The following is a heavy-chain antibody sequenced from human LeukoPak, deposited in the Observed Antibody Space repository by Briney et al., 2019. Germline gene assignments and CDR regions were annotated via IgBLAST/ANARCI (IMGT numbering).Heavy chain of an antibody. J-gene: IGHJ5*02. V-gene: IGHV6-1*01. CDR2: TYYRSKWYN. CDR1: GDSVSSNSAA. D-gene: IGHD2-15*01. Sequence: SQTLSLTCAISGDSVSSNSAAWNWIRQSPSRGLEWRGRTYYRSKWYNDYAVSVKSRITINPDTSKNQFSLQLNSVTPEDTAVYYCARAPQGYCSGGSCYQGFDPWGQGTLVTVPS. CDR3: ARAPQGYCSGGSCYQGFDP.